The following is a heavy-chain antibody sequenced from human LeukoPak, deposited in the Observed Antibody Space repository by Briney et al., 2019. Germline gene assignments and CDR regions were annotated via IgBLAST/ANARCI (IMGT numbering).Heavy chain of an antibody. CDR3: ASHGNSDFSVNY. V-gene: IGHV1-69*01. CDR2: IIPFFDTS. CDR1: GGTFSNFV. Sequence: SVTVSCKASGGTFSNFVFSWVRQAPGQGLEWMGGIIPFFDTSSYAQTFQGRVTITADESTNTAYMELSSLSSEDTAVYFCASHGNSDFSVNYWGPGTLVTVSS. D-gene: IGHD4-11*01. J-gene: IGHJ4*02.